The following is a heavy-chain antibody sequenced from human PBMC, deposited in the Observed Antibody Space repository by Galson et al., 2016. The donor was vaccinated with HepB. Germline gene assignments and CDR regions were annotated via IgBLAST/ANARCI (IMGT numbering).Heavy chain of an antibody. CDR3: ARDAVTVDGTLHFYFYGMDV. CDR2: IVPILGMS. Sequence: SVKVSCKASGGTFSSYAFSWVRQAPGQGLEWMGRIVPILGMSNYAQKFQGRVTITADKSTSTVYMELSSLRPEDTAVYYCARDAVTVDGTLHFYFYGMDVWGQGTTVTVSS. CDR1: GGTFSSYA. D-gene: IGHD4-11*01. V-gene: IGHV1-69*04. J-gene: IGHJ6*02.